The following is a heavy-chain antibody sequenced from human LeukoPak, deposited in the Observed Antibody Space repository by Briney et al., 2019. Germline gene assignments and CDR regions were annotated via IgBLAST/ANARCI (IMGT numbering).Heavy chain of an antibody. J-gene: IGHJ4*02. CDR3: ARHIVGQQLVYFDY. V-gene: IGHV4-59*08. CDR1: GGSISSYY. Sequence: SETLSLTCTVSGGSISSYYWSWIRQPPGKGLEWIGYIYYSVSTNYNPSLKRRATISVDTYKNKFSLKLSSVTAADTAVYYCARHIVGQQLVYFDYWGQGTLVTVSS. D-gene: IGHD6-13*01. CDR2: IYYSVST.